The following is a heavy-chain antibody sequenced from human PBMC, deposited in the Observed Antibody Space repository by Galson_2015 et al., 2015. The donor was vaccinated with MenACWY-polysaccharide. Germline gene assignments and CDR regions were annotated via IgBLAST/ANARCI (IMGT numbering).Heavy chain of an antibody. V-gene: IGHV3-23*01. CDR3: AKGAAHYGSGNYYDY. J-gene: IGHJ4*02. CDR2: LNPTTGHT. Sequence: SLRLSCAGSGVTFSSYGMGWVRQAPGKGLEWVSGLNPTTGHTYYADSVKGRFTISRDNSKNTLYLQMNSLRAEDTAVYYCAKGAAHYGSGNYYDYWCRSTQVTVSS. D-gene: IGHD3-10*01. CDR1: GVTFSSYG.